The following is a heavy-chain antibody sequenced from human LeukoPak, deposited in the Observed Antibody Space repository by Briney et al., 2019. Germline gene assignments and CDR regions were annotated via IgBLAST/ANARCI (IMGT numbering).Heavy chain of an antibody. CDR1: GGSISSSSYY. V-gene: IGHV4-39*01. Sequence: SETVSLTCTVSGGSISSSSYYWGWIRQPPGKGLEWIGTIYYSGSTYYNPSLKSRVTISVDTSKNQFSLKLSSVTAADTAVYYCARQSASYDFWSGYGLMDVWGKGTTVTVSS. D-gene: IGHD3-3*01. CDR2: IYYSGST. CDR3: ARQSASYDFWSGYGLMDV. J-gene: IGHJ6*03.